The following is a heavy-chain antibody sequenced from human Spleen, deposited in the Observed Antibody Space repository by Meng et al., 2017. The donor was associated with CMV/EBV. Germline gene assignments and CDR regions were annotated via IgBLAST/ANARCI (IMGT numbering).Heavy chain of an antibody. CDR3: ARFYSSSWDLDY. Sequence: TVSGGSISSGGYYWSWIRQHPGKGLEWIGYIYCSGSTYYNPSLKSRVTISVDTSKNQFSLKLSSVTAADTAVYYCARFYSSSWDLDYWGQGTLVTVSS. D-gene: IGHD6-13*01. CDR1: GGSISSGGYY. CDR2: IYCSGST. V-gene: IGHV4-31*03. J-gene: IGHJ4*02.